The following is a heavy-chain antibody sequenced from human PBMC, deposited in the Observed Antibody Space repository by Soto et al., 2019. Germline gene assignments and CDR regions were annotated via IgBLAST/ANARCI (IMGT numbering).Heavy chain of an antibody. V-gene: IGHV4-4*02. D-gene: IGHD6-19*01. CDR3: ARAIAVAGGGWFDP. CDR1: GGSISGSHW. CDR2: VYHSGPT. Sequence: PSETLSLTCVVSGGSISGSHWWSWVRQFPGMGLEWIGEVYHSGPTNYNPSFKSRVTLSADKSKNQLSLKLSSVTAADTAVYYCARAIAVAGGGWFDPWGQGTLVTVSS. J-gene: IGHJ5*02.